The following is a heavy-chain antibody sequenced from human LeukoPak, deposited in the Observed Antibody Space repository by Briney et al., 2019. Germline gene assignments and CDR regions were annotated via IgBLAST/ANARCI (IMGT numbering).Heavy chain of an antibody. J-gene: IGHJ4*02. CDR1: GYTSTTYP. Sequence: GASMKVSCKASGYTSTTYPINWVRQAPGQGLEWMGWISNYNGDTTYAQKFQGRVTMTTDTSTNTAYMELRSLTSDDMAIYYCARATYYDILTGLNYWGQGTLVTVSP. CDR2: ISNYNGDT. D-gene: IGHD3-9*01. V-gene: IGHV1-18*03. CDR3: ARATYYDILTGLNY.